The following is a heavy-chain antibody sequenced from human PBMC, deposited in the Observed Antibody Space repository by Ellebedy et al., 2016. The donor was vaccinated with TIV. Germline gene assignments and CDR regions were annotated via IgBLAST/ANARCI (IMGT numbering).Heavy chain of an antibody. CDR1: GFTFSPYA. CDR2: IVGSGA. Sequence: GESLKISCVASGFTFSPYAMAWVRQAPGKGLEWVSGIVGSGAEKYADSVKGRFTISRDNSKRTVDLQMRSVRAEDTAVYFCAKDRTSGDGYWVFDSWGQGTLVTVSS. D-gene: IGHD2-21*02. CDR3: AKDRTSGDGYWVFDS. V-gene: IGHV3-23*01. J-gene: IGHJ4*02.